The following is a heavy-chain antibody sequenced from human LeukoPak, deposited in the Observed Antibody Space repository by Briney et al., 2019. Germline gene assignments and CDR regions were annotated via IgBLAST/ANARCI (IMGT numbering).Heavy chain of an antibody. CDR3: AKELRGYSYGYELDY. Sequence: GGSLRLSCAASGFTFDDYAMHWVRQAPGKGLEWVSGISWNSGSIGYADSVKGRFTISRDNAENSLYLQMNSLRAEDMALYYCAKELRGYSYGYELDYWGQGTLVTVSS. J-gene: IGHJ4*02. CDR1: GFTFDDYA. V-gene: IGHV3-9*03. CDR2: ISWNSGSI. D-gene: IGHD5-18*01.